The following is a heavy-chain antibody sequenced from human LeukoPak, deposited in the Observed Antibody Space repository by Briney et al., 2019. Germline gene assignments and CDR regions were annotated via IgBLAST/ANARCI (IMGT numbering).Heavy chain of an antibody. D-gene: IGHD3-10*01. V-gene: IGHV3-15*01. J-gene: IGHJ1*01. CDR3: VTDDYGSGKD. Sequence: GGSLRLSCAASGFTFSSYSMNWVRQAPGMGLEWVGRIKSKTDGGTKDYAAPVKGRFTISRDDSKNTLYLEMNSLKTEDTAMYYCVTDDYGSGKDWGQGTLVTVSS. CDR2: IKSKTDGGTK. CDR1: GFTFSSYS.